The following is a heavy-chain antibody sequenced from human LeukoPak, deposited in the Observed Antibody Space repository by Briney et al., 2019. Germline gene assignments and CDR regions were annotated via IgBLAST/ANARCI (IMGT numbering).Heavy chain of an antibody. CDR1: GGSFSGYY. CDR2: INHSGST. CDR3: ARGLLELTYYYYMDV. Sequence: SETLSLTCAVYGGSFSGYYWSWIRQPPGKGLEWIGEINHSGSTNYNPSLKSRVTISVDTSKNQFSLKLSSVTAADTAVYYCARGLLELTYYYYMDVWGKGTTVTVSS. J-gene: IGHJ6*03. D-gene: IGHD3-3*01. V-gene: IGHV4-34*01.